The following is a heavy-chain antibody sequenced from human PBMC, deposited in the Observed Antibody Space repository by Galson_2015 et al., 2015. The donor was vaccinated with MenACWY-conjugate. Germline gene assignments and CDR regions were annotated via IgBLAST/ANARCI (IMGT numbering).Heavy chain of an antibody. Sequence: CAISGDRVSSDSAAWSWIRQSPSRGLEWLGRTDYWYRWFNDYAKSVRSRITINPDTSNNQFSLQLSSVTPEDTAGYYCARDKGYLSGWSSNALNWFDSWGQGTLVTVSS. J-gene: IGHJ5*01. D-gene: IGHD6-19*01. CDR1: GDRVSSDSAA. CDR3: ARDKGYLSGWSSNALNWFDS. CDR2: TDYWYRWFN. V-gene: IGHV6-1*01.